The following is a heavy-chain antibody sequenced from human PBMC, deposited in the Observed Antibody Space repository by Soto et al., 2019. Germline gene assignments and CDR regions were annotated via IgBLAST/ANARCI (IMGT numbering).Heavy chain of an antibody. Sequence: SLRLSCAASGFTFDDYAMHWVRQAPGKGLEWVSGISWNSGSIGYADSVKGRFTISRDNAKNSLYLQMNSLRAEDTALYYCAARGYSGYPGYWGQGTLVTVSS. V-gene: IGHV3-9*01. J-gene: IGHJ4*02. D-gene: IGHD5-12*01. CDR2: ISWNSGSI. CDR3: AARGYSGYPGY. CDR1: GFTFDDYA.